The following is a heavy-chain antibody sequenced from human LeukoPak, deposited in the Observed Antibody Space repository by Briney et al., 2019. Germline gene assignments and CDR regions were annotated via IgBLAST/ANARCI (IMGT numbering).Heavy chain of an antibody. CDR1: GYTFTGYY. CDR3: ARAVSGLFDP. J-gene: IGHJ5*02. V-gene: IGHV1-8*02. Sequence: VASVKVSCKASGYTFTGYYMHWVRQAPGQGLEWMGWMNPNSGNTGYAQKFQGRVTMTRNTSISTAYMELSSLRSEDTAVYYCARAVSGLFDPWGQGTLVTVSS. CDR2: MNPNSGNT. D-gene: IGHD3-10*01.